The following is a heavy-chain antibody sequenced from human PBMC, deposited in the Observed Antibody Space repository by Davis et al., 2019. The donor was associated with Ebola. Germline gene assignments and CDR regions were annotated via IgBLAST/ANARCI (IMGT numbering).Heavy chain of an antibody. CDR1: GFTFSNYA. Sequence: GGSLRLSCAASGFTFSNYAMNWVRQAPGKGLEWVAYISSSSGTIYYADSVKGRFTISRDNSKNTLYLQMNSLRAEDTAVYYCARERYSYYYYGMDVWGQGTTVTVSS. J-gene: IGHJ6*02. D-gene: IGHD1-1*01. CDR2: ISSSSGTI. CDR3: ARERYSYYYYGMDV. V-gene: IGHV3-48*01.